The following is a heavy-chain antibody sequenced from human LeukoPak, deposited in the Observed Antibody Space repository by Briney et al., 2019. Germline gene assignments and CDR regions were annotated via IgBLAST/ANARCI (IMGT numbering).Heavy chain of an antibody. J-gene: IGHJ3*02. V-gene: IGHV1-2*02. CDR2: INPNSGGT. CDR3: ARSASNMVRGVIRAFDI. CDR1: GYTFTGYY. D-gene: IGHD3-10*01. Sequence: ASVKVSYKASGYTFTGYYMHWVRQAPGQGLEWMGWINPNSGGTNYAQKFQGRVTMTRDTSISTAYMELSRLRSDDTAVYYCARSASNMVRGVIRAFDIWGQGTMVTVSS.